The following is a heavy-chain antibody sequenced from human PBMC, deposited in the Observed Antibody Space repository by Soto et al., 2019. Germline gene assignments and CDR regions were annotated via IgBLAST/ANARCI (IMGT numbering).Heavy chain of an antibody. CDR2: ISWNNVTI. Sequence: EVQLVESGGGLVQPGRSLRLSCAASGFTFDDYAMNWVRQAPGKGLEWISAISWNNVTIGYADSVKGRFTISRDNAKNSLYLQMNSLSAEDTALYYCAKESGSRAAAGYFDYWGQGTLVTVSS. CDR1: GFTFDDYA. V-gene: IGHV3-9*01. CDR3: AKESGSRAAAGYFDY. J-gene: IGHJ4*02. D-gene: IGHD6-13*01.